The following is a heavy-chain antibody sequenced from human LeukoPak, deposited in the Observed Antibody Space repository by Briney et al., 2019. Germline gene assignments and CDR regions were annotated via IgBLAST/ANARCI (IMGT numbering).Heavy chain of an antibody. CDR2: ISWNSGSI. CDR1: GFTFDDYA. D-gene: IGHD6-13*01. Sequence: GGSLRLSCAASGFTFDDYAMHWVRQAPGKGLEWVSGISWNSGSIGYADSVKGRLTISRDNAKNSLYLQMNSLRAEDTALYYCAKVAYSSSWYAYYFDYWGQGTLVTVSS. CDR3: AKVAYSSSWYAYYFDY. V-gene: IGHV3-9*01. J-gene: IGHJ4*02.